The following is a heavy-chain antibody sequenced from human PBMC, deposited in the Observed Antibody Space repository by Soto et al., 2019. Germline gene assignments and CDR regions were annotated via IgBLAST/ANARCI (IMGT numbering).Heavy chain of an antibody. CDR2: ISYDGSNK. CDR1: GFTFSSHG. V-gene: IGHV3-30*18. D-gene: IGHD6-6*01. J-gene: IGHJ6*02. CDR3: AKGGRQLVSYYSYGMDV. Sequence: QVQLVESGGRVVQPGRSLRLSCAASGFTFSSHGMHRVRQAPGKRLEWVAVISYDGSNKYYADSLKGRFTISRDNSKNTLYLQMNILRAEDTAVYYCAKGGRQLVSYYSYGMDVWGQGTTVTVSS.